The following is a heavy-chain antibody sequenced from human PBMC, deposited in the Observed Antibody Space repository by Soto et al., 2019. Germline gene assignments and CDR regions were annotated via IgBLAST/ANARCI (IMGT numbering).Heavy chain of an antibody. J-gene: IGHJ3*02. D-gene: IGHD3-22*01. V-gene: IGHV1-18*04. CDR1: GYTFTSYG. CDR2: ISAYNGNT. CDR3: PRDSSYYYDSSCSLNAFDI. Sequence: ASVKVSCKASGYTFTSYGISWVREARGQGLEWMGWISAYNGNTNYEQKLLGRATMTTDTSISKAYMEMWRLRSDDPDVHYCPRDSSYYYDSSCSLNAFDILGKGTRITVSS.